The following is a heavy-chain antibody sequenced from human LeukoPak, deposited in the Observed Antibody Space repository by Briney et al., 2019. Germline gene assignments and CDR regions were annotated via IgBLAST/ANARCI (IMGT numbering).Heavy chain of an antibody. CDR2: IKPNSGDT. J-gene: IGHJ5*02. CDR3: ATNILVRDIINWFDP. CDR1: GYSFADYY. D-gene: IGHD3-10*01. Sequence: ASVKASCKASGYSFADYYMHWVRQAPGQGLGWMGWIKPNSGDTRSAQKFQGRVTMTRDTSISTAYMELSSLRYDDTAVYYCATNILVRDIINWFDPWGQGTLVTVSS. V-gene: IGHV1-2*02.